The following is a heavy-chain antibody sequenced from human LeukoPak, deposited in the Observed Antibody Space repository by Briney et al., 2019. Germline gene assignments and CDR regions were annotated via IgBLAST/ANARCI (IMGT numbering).Heavy chain of an antibody. J-gene: IGHJ6*03. Sequence: GGSLRLSCAASGFTFSSYAMSWVRQAPGKGLEWVSAISGSGGSTYYADSVKGRFTISRDNSKITLYLQMNSLRAEDTALYYCAKPYCSSTNCYHLGNYYYYMDVWGKGTTVTVSS. CDR3: AKPYCSSTNCYHLGNYYYYMDV. CDR2: ISGSGGST. V-gene: IGHV3-23*01. D-gene: IGHD2-2*01. CDR1: GFTFSSYA.